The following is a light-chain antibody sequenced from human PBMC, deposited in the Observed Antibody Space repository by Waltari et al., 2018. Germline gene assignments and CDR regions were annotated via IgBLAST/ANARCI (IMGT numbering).Light chain of an antibody. V-gene: IGLV2-14*03. Sequence: QSALTQPASVSGSPGQSITISCSGTSSDIGGFEYVAWYQQHPDKIPRLVIYDVNDRPSGVSNRFSGSKSGNTASLTISGLQAEDEADYYCSSYSSRDTLVFGGGTKVSV. J-gene: IGLJ1*01. CDR2: DVN. CDR3: SSYSSRDTLV. CDR1: SSDIGGFEY.